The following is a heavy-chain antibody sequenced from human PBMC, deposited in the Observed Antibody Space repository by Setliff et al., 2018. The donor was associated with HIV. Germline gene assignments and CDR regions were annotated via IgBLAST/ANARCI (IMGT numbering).Heavy chain of an antibody. CDR1: GASISTTTYY. CDR2: IHYTGNT. Sequence: SETLSLTCTVSGASISTTTYYWGWIRQPPGKGLEWIRSIHYTGNTYNTPSLKSRLTISVDASKNQISLKLTSVTAADTAIYFCAREGDGIDYWGQGILVTVSS. J-gene: IGHJ4*02. D-gene: IGHD2-21*02. CDR3: AREGDGIDY. V-gene: IGHV4-39*02.